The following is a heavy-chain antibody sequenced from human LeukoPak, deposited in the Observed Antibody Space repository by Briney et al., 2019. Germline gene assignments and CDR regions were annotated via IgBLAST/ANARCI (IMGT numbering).Heavy chain of an antibody. D-gene: IGHD3-22*01. CDR3: ARQLRGVVVVVITALDHPFDI. J-gene: IGHJ3*02. Sequence: GGSLRLSCAASGFTFDSYWMSWVRQAPGKGLEWVANINHYGNEKYYVDSVKGRFTISRDNAKNSVYLQMNSLRVEDTAVYYCARQLRGVVVVVITALDHPFDIWGQGTMVTVSS. CDR2: INHYGNEK. V-gene: IGHV3-7*01. CDR1: GFTFDSYW.